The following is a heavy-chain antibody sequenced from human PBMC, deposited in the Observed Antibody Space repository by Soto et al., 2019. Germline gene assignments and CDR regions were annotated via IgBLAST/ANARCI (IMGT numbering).Heavy chain of an antibody. CDR1: GFTFSSYA. D-gene: IGHD3-16*01. CDR2: ITGSGTST. V-gene: IGHV3-23*01. CDR3: AKDQGGPY. Sequence: LRLSCAASGFTFSSYAMSWVRQAPGKGLEWVSAITGSGTSTYYADSVKGRSTISRDNSKNTLYLLMNSLRAEDTTVYYCAKDQGGPYWGQGTLVTVSS. J-gene: IGHJ4*02.